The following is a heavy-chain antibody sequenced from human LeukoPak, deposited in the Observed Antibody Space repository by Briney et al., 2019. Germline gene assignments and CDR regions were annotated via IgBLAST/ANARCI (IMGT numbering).Heavy chain of an antibody. V-gene: IGHV4-61*02. Sequence: SQTLSLTCNVSGASISTDKYFWSWIRQPAGKGLEWIGRIYTSGSTNYSPSLKSRVTISLDTSGNYFSLQLTSVTAADTAVYYCAGSSRYYYYYMDVWGRGTTVTVSS. J-gene: IGHJ6*03. CDR3: AGSSRYYYYYMDV. D-gene: IGHD6-13*01. CDR2: IYTSGST. CDR1: GASISTDKYF.